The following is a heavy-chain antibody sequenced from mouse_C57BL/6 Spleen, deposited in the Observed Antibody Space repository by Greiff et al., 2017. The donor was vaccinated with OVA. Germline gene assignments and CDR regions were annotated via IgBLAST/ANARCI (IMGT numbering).Heavy chain of an antibody. CDR1: GFTFSSYA. Sequence: EVQLVESGGGLVKPGGSLKLSCAASGFTFSSYAMSWVRQTPEKRLEWVATISDGGSYTCYPDNVKGRFTISRDNAKNNLYLQMSHLKSEDTAMYYCARGGIYYGSSPFAYWGQGTLVTVSA. D-gene: IGHD1-1*01. CDR3: ARGGIYYGSSPFAY. CDR2: ISDGGSYT. J-gene: IGHJ3*01. V-gene: IGHV5-4*01.